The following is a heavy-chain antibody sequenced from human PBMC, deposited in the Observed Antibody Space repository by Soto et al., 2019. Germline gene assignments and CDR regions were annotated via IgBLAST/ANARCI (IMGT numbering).Heavy chain of an antibody. V-gene: IGHV3-23*01. CDR3: AKDRYCSSTSCYGSYYYYYGMDV. Sequence: GGSLRLSCAASGFTFSSYAMSWVRQAPGKGLEWVSAISGSGGRTYYADSVKGRFTISRDNSKNTLYLQMNSLRAEDTAVYYCAKDRYCSSTSCYGSYYYYYGMDVWGQGTTVTVSS. CDR1: GFTFSSYA. CDR2: ISGSGGRT. D-gene: IGHD2-2*01. J-gene: IGHJ6*02.